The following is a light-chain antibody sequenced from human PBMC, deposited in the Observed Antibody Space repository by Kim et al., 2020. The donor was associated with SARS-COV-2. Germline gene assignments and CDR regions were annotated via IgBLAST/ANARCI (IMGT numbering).Light chain of an antibody. J-gene: IGKJ2*03. CDR3: QQYSSYSYS. CDR1: QSIGKW. Sequence: SASVGDKVTINCRASQSIGKWLAWYQQKPGQAPKFLIYDASSLERGVASRFSGSGSGTEFTLTISSLQPDDSATYYCQQYSSYSYSFGQGTKLEI. CDR2: DAS. V-gene: IGKV1-5*01.